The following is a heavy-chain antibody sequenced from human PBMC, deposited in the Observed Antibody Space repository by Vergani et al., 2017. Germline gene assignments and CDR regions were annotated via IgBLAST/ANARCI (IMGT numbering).Heavy chain of an antibody. CDR2: IYVSGIT. V-gene: IGHV4-61*02. CDR1: GARINNDFYY. D-gene: IGHD4-23*01. J-gene: IGHJ3*01. Sequence: QVQLQESGPGLVKPSQTLSLTCTVSGARINNDFYYWHWIRQPAGKGLEWIGRIYVSGITDYNSSLQSRVSMSVDTSKNQFSLTLTSVTAADTAVYYCARENKQLRARAFELWGQGTMVTVSS. CDR3: ARENKQLRARAFEL.